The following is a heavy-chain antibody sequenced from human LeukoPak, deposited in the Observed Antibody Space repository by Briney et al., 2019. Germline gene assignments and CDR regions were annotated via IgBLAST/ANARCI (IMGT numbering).Heavy chain of an antibody. V-gene: IGHV3-64D*09. CDR1: GFPFSSYA. Sequence: GGSLRLSCSASGFPFSSYAMHWVRQAPGKGLEYVSAISDSGGSTYYADSVKGRFTISRDNSKNTLYLQMSSLRAADTAVYYCARDMRAAPFLGASDIWGQGTMVTVSS. D-gene: IGHD6-6*01. J-gene: IGHJ3*02. CDR3: ARDMRAAPFLGASDI. CDR2: ISDSGGST.